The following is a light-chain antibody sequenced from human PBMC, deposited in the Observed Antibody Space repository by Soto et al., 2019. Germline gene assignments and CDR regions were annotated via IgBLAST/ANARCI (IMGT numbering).Light chain of an antibody. J-gene: IGLJ3*02. V-gene: IGLV4-60*02. CDR1: SGHSSYI. CDR2: LEGSGSY. Sequence: QSVLTQSSSASASLGSSVKLTCTLSSGHSSYIIAWHQQQPGKAPRYLMKLEGSGSYNKGSGVPDRFSGSSSGADRYLTISNLQFEDEADYYCETWDSNTHTGFGRGTKLTVL. CDR3: ETWDSNTHTG.